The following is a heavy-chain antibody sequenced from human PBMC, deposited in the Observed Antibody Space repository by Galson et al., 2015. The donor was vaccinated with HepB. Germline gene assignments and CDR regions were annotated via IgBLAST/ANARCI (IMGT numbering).Heavy chain of an antibody. CDR1: GFTFSSYS. D-gene: IGHD3-10*01. CDR2: ISSSSSYI. CDR3: AREFGITMVQGENWFDP. V-gene: IGHV3-21*01. Sequence: SLRLSCAASGFTFSSYSMNWVRQAPGKGLEWVSSISSSSSYIYYADSVKGRFTISRDNAKNSLYLQMNSLRAEDTAVYYCAREFGITMVQGENWFDPWGQGTLVTVSS. J-gene: IGHJ5*02.